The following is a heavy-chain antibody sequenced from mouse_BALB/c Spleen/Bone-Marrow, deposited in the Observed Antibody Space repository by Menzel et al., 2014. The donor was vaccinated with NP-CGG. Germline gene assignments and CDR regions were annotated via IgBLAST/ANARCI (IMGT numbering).Heavy chain of an antibody. V-gene: IGHV5-9-3*01. Sequence: EVHLVESGGGLVKPGGSLKLSCAASGFTFSSYAMSWVRQTPEKRLEWVATISSGGSYTYYPDSVKGRFTISRDKAKNTLYLQMSSLRSEDTAMYYCARQRDGSYAMDYWGQGTSVAVSS. D-gene: IGHD2-3*01. J-gene: IGHJ4*01. CDR1: GFTFSSYA. CDR2: ISSGGSYT. CDR3: ARQRDGSYAMDY.